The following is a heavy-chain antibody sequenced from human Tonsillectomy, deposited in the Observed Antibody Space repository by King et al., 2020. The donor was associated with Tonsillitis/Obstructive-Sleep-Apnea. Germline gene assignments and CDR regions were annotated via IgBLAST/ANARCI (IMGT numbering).Heavy chain of an antibody. Sequence: VQLVESGGGLVKPGGSLRLSCAASGFTFSRYSLNWVRQAPGKGLEWVSSISSNSNYIYYAGSMKGRFTASRDNAKNSLYLQMNSLRAEDTAIYYCARGHSGSYQQSDGFDIWGQGTMVTVSS. CDR3: ARGHSGSYQQSDGFDI. CDR1: GFTFSRYS. J-gene: IGHJ3*02. CDR2: ISSNSNYI. D-gene: IGHD1-26*01. V-gene: IGHV3-21*01.